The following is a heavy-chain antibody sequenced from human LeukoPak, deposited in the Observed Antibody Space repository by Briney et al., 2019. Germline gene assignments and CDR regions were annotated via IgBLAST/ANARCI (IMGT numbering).Heavy chain of an antibody. CDR2: IYYSGST. CDR3: AKWALGIRYFDWLSGAFDI. J-gene: IGHJ3*02. V-gene: IGHV4-59*01. D-gene: IGHD3-9*01. Sequence: NSSETLSLTCTVSGVSISSYYWSWIRQPPGKGLEWIGYIYYSGSTNYNPSLKSRVTISVDTSKNQFSLKLSSVTAADTAVYYCAKWALGIRYFDWLSGAFDIWGQGTMVTVSS. CDR1: GVSISSYY.